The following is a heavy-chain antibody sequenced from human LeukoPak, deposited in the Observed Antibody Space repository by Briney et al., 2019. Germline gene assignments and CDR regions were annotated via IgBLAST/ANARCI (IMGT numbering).Heavy chain of an antibody. V-gene: IGHV3-9*03. Sequence: SLRLSCATSGFTFDNYAMHWVRQAPGKGLEWASGITWNSGSIAYADSVKGRFTISRDNAKNSLYLQMNSLTADDVAFYYCTRSTGWYNYFDYWGQGALVTVSS. D-gene: IGHD6-19*01. CDR3: TRSTGWYNYFDY. J-gene: IGHJ4*02. CDR2: ITWNSGSI. CDR1: GFTFDNYA.